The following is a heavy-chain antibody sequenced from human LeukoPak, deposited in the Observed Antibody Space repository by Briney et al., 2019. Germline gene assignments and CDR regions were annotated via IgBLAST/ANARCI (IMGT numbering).Heavy chain of an antibody. CDR2: LIPIFGTA. V-gene: IGHV1-69*13. J-gene: IGHJ6*02. CDR3: ARHLQKGGDSGYDWDHYYYGMDV. D-gene: IGHD5-12*01. CDR1: GGIFSRYA. Sequence: SVQVTCKACGGIFSRYAFLWALPAPGPALASMGGLIPIFGTANYAQKFQGRVTITADESTSTADMELSSLRSEETAVYYCARHLQKGGDSGYDWDHYYYGMDVWGQGTTVTVSS.